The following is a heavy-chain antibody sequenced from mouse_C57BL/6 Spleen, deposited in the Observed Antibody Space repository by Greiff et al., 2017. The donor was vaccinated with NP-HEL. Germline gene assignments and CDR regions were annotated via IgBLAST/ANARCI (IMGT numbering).Heavy chain of an antibody. V-gene: IGHV1-50*01. J-gene: IGHJ2*01. CDR2: IDPSDSYT. CDR1: GYTFTSYW. D-gene: IGHD2-4*01. Sequence: VQLQQPGAELVKPGASVKLSCKASGYTFTSYWMQWVKQRPGQGLEWIGEIDPSDSYTNYNQKFKGKATLTVDTSSSTAYMQLSSLTSEDSAVYYCARGIYYDYDGGDYFDYWGQGTTLTVSS. CDR3: ARGIYYDYDGGDYFDY.